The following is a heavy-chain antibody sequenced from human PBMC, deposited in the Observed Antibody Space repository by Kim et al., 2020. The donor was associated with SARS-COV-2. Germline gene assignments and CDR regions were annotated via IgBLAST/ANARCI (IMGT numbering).Heavy chain of an antibody. J-gene: IGHJ4*02. CDR1: GGSISSGGYY. V-gene: IGHV4-31*03. CDR2: IYYSGST. D-gene: IGHD3-3*01. CDR3: ARATTIFGVVIQSFDY. Sequence: SETLSLTCTVSGGSISSGGYYWSWIRQHPGKGLEWLGYIYYSGSTYYNPSLKSRVTISVDTSKNQFSLKLSSVTAADTAVYYCARATTIFGVVIQSFDYWGQGTLVTVSS.